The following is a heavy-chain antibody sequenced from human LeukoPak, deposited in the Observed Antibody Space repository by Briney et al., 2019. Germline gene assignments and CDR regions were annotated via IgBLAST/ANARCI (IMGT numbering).Heavy chain of an antibody. V-gene: IGHV5-51*01. CDR3: ARRGYSGYDTYYFDY. Sequence: GESLKISCKGSGYSFTSYWIGWVRQMPGKGLEWMGIIYPGDSDTRYSPSFQGQVTISADKSISTAYLQWSSLKASDTAMYYCARRGYSGYDTYYFDYWGQGNLVTVSS. D-gene: IGHD5-12*01. CDR1: GYSFTSYW. J-gene: IGHJ4*02. CDR2: IYPGDSDT.